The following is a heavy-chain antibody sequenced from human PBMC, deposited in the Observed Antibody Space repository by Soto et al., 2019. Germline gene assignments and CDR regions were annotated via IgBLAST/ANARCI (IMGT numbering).Heavy chain of an antibody. CDR3: ARERIQLWLGYYGMDV. Sequence: LSLTCAVYGGSFSGYYCSWIRQPPGKGLEWIGEINHSGSTNYNPSLKSRVTISVDTSKNQFSLKLSSVTAADTAVYYCARERIQLWLGYYGMDVWGQGTTVTVSS. CDR1: GGSFSGYY. V-gene: IGHV4-34*01. D-gene: IGHD5-18*01. CDR2: INHSGST. J-gene: IGHJ6*02.